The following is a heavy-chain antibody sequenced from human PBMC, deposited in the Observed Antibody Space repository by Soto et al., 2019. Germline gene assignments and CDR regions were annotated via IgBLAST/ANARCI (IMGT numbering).Heavy chain of an antibody. D-gene: IGHD4-17*01. V-gene: IGHV1-2*04. CDR2: INPNSGGT. CDR1: GYTFTGYY. Sequence: ASVKVSCKASGYTFTGYYMHWVRQAPGQGLEWMGWINPNSGGTNYAQKSQGWVTMTRDTSISTAYMELSRLRSDDTAVYYCARESPTVTTDSYYFDYWGQATLVTVSS. CDR3: ARESPTVTTDSYYFDY. J-gene: IGHJ4*02.